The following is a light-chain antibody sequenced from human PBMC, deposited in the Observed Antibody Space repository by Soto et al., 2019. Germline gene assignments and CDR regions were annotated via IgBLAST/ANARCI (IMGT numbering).Light chain of an antibody. CDR2: GAS. CDR1: QSVGSSY. J-gene: IGKJ1*01. CDR3: QHFGSSRT. V-gene: IGKV3-20*01. Sequence: EIVLTQSPGTLSLSPGERVTLSCRASQSVGSSYVGWYQHKPGQVPRLVTYGASSRATGIADRFSGSGSGTDFTLTISRLETEDFAVYYCQHFGSSRTFGQGTKVDIK.